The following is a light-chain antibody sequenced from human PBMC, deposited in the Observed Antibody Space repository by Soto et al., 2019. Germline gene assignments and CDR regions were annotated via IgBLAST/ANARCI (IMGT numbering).Light chain of an antibody. CDR3: AAWDDSLSGYV. J-gene: IGLJ1*01. Sequence: QSVLTQPPSASGTPGQRVTISCSGSSSNIGTYYVSWYQQLPGMAPKLLIYRNNQRPSGVPDRFSGSKSGTSASLAISGLRSDDEADYYCAAWDDSLSGYVFGTGTKLTVL. V-gene: IGLV1-47*01. CDR2: RNN. CDR1: SSNIGTYY.